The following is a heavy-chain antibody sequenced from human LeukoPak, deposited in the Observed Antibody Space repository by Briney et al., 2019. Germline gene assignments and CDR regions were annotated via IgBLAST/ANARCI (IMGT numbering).Heavy chain of an antibody. J-gene: IGHJ2*01. D-gene: IGHD3-3*01. V-gene: IGHV3-7*03. Sequence: GGSLRLSCAASGFTFSTYWMNWVRQAPGKGLEWVANIKQDGSERYYVDSVKGRFTLSRDSAKNSLYLQMNSLRAEDTAVYYCARAEWSNWYFDLWGRGTLVTVSS. CDR1: GFTFSTYW. CDR3: ARAEWSNWYFDL. CDR2: IKQDGSER.